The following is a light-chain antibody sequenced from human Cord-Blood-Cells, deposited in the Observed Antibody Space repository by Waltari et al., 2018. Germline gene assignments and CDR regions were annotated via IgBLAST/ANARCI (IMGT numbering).Light chain of an antibody. CDR3: QQYYSTRT. Sequence: DIVMTQSPDSLAVSLGERANINCKSSQSVLYSSNNKNYLAWYQHKPGQPPKLLIYWASTRESGVPDRFSGSGSGTDFTLTISSLQAEDVAVYYCQQYYSTRTFGQGTKVEIK. CDR2: WAS. CDR1: QSVLYSSNNKNY. V-gene: IGKV4-1*01. J-gene: IGKJ1*01.